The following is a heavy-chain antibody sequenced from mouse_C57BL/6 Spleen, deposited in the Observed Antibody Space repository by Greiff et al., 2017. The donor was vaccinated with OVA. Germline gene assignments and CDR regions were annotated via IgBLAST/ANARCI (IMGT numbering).Heavy chain of an antibody. CDR1: GFNIKDDY. J-gene: IGHJ2*01. V-gene: IGHV14-4*01. CDR3: TTPYYGSSLDY. Sequence: VQLKQSGAELVRPGASVKLSCTASGFNIKDDYMHWVKQRPEQGLEWIGWIDPENGDTEYASKFQGKATITADTSSNTAYLQLSSLTSEDTAVYYCTTPYYGSSLDYWGQGTTLTVSS. CDR2: IDPENGDT. D-gene: IGHD1-1*01.